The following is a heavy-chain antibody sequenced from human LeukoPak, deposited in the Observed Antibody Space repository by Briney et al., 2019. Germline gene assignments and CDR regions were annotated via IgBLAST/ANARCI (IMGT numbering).Heavy chain of an antibody. CDR2: IYHSGNT. CDR1: GYSISSGYY. V-gene: IGHV4-38-2*01. D-gene: IGHD6-13*01. CDR3: ARHGSSWYWFDY. J-gene: IGHJ4*02. Sequence: SETMSLTCAVSGYSISSGYYWGWIRQPPGKGVEWIGSIYHSGNTYYNTSLKSRVTISVDTSKNQFSLKLSCVPAADTAVYYCARHGSSWYWFDYWGQGTLVTVSS.